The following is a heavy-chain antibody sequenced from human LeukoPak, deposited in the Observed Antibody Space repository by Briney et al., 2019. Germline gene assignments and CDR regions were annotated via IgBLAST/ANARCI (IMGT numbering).Heavy chain of an antibody. Sequence: GASVTVSCKASAYTFTVYYMHWVRQAPGQGLEWMGWINPNSGGTNYAQKFQGRVTMTRDTSISTAYMELSRLRSDDTAVYYCARIRATGAFDIWGQGTMVTVSS. CDR1: AYTFTVYY. CDR2: INPNSGGT. D-gene: IGHD5-12*01. V-gene: IGHV1-2*02. CDR3: ARIRATGAFDI. J-gene: IGHJ3*02.